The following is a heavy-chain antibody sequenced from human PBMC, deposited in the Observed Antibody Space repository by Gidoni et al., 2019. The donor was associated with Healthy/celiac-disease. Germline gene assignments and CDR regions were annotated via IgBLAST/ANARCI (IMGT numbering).Heavy chain of an antibody. Sequence: EVQLLESGGGLVQPGGSLRLSCAASGFTFRSYAMSWVRQAPGKGLEWVSAISGSGGSTYYADSVKGRFTISRDNSKNTLYLQMNGLRAEDTAVYYCAKDPYSSGWYPFDYWGQGTLVTVSS. J-gene: IGHJ4*02. CDR3: AKDPYSSGWYPFDY. CDR2: ISGSGGST. CDR1: GFTFRSYA. D-gene: IGHD6-19*01. V-gene: IGHV3-23*01.